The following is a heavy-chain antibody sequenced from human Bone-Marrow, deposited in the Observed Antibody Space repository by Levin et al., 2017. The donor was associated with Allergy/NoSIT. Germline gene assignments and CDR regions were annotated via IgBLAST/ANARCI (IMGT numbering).Heavy chain of an antibody. J-gene: IGHJ5*02. CDR1: GGSISSGGYS. Sequence: NPSETLSLTCAVSGGSISSGGYSWSWIRQPPGKGLEWIGYIYHSGSTYYNPSLKSRVTISVDRSKNQFSLKLSSVTAADTAVYYCASDSLFNYDFWSGPSSRTDWFDPWGQGTLVTVSS. CDR3: ASDSLFNYDFWSGPSSRTDWFDP. CDR2: IYHSGST. V-gene: IGHV4-30-2*01. D-gene: IGHD3-3*01.